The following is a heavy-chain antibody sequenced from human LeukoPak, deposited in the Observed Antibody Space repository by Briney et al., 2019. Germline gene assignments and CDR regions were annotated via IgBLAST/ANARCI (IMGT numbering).Heavy chain of an antibody. CDR1: GYTFTGYY. J-gene: IGHJ4*02. CDR2: INPNSGGT. D-gene: IGHD3-10*01. V-gene: IGHV1-2*02. CDR3: ARAMKRYYYGSGSYYSVDY. Sequence: GASVKVSCKASGYTFTGYYMHWVRQAPGQGLEWMGWINPNSGGTNYAQKFQGRVTMTRDTSISTAYMELSRLRSDDTAVYYCARAMKRYYYGSGSYYSVDYWGQGTLVTVS.